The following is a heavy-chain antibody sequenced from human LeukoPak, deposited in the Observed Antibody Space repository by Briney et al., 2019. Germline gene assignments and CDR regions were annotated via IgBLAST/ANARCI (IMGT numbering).Heavy chain of an antibody. D-gene: IGHD3-22*01. CDR1: GGSFSGYY. V-gene: IGHV4-34*01. CDR3: VRTYYYDSSGYHLIDY. CDR2: INHSGST. J-gene: IGHJ4*02. Sequence: NPSETLSPTCAVYGGSFSGYYWSWIRQPPGKGLEWIGEINHSGSTNYNPSLKSRVTISVDTSKNQFSLKLSSVTAADTAVYYCVRTYYYDSSGYHLIDYWGQGTLVTVSS.